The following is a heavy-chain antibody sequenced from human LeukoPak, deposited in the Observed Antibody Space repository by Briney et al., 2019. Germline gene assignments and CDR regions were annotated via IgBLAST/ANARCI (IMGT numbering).Heavy chain of an antibody. D-gene: IGHD1-26*01. V-gene: IGHV1-2*02. CDR1: GYTFTQYY. J-gene: IGHJ4*02. CDR3: ARVYYAFDY. Sequence: ASVKVSCKASGYTFTQYYLHWVRQAPGQGLEWMGWINPDNGDTHYAQRFMGRVTMTRDTSISAAYLELSRLRSDDTAVYYCARVYYAFDYWGQGTLVTVSS. CDR2: INPDNGDT.